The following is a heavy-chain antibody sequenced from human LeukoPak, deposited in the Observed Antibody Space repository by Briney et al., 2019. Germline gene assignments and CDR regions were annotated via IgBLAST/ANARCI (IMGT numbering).Heavy chain of an antibody. CDR2: IYYSGST. Sequence: SETLSLTCTVSGGSISSNNYYWGWIRQPPGKGLEWFGSIYYSGSTYYNPSLKSRVTISVDTSKNQFSLKLSSVTAADTAVYYCARSNSYVNWFDPWGQGTLVTVSS. D-gene: IGHD4-23*01. CDR1: GGSISSNNYY. J-gene: IGHJ5*02. CDR3: ARSNSYVNWFDP. V-gene: IGHV4-39*01.